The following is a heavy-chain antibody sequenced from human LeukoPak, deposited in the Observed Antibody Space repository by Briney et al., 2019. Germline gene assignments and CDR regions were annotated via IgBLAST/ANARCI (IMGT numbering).Heavy chain of an antibody. CDR2: IYTSGTT. D-gene: IGHD5-18*01. J-gene: IGHJ4*02. V-gene: IGHV4-4*07. CDR1: GGSISRYY. CDR3: GRYSYGYGGL. Sequence: SETLSLTCTVSGGSISRYYWNWIRQPAGKGLEWIGRIYTSGTTNYNPSLKSRVTMSVDTSKNQFSLNLNSVTAADTAVYYCGRYSYGYGGLWGQGTLVTVSS.